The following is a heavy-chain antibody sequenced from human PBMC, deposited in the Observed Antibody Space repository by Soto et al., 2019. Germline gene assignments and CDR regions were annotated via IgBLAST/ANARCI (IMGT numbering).Heavy chain of an antibody. J-gene: IGHJ4*02. D-gene: IGHD2-2*01. CDR2: ISGSAGST. CDR3: AKDRFYKYIVVGPAAMPSDFDS. V-gene: IGHV3-23*01. CDR1: GFTFNSYA. Sequence: EVQLLESGGGLVQPGGSLRLSCTGSGFTFNSYAMTWVRQAPGKGLEWVSAISGSAGSTYYADSVKGRFTISRDNPKNTLYLQMNSLRAEETAVYYCAKDRFYKYIVVGPAAMPSDFDSWGQGTLVTVSS.